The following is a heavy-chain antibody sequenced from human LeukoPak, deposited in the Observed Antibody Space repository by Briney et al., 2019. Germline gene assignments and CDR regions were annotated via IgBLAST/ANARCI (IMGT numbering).Heavy chain of an antibody. D-gene: IGHD1-26*01. V-gene: IGHV1-2*04. CDR1: GYTFADYF. CDR2: INPNTGGA. Sequence: ASVKVSCKASGYTFADYFIHWVRQAPGQGLEWMGRINPNTGGAENARKFQGWVTMTRDTSSSTAYVEVNRLISDDTAVYYCARDLTSTSNWEFDYWGQGTLVIVSS. CDR3: ARDLTSTSNWEFDY. J-gene: IGHJ4*02.